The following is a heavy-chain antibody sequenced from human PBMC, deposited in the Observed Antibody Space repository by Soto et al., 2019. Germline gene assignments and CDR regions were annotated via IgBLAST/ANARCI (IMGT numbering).Heavy chain of an antibody. CDR2: IYYSGYT. Sequence: PSETLSLTCTVSGGSISSSSYYWGWIRQPPGKGLEWIGSIYYSGYTYCNPSLKSRVTISVDRSKNQFSLKLSSVTAADTAVYYCTRGLFSGSSYSGSWYYFDSWGQGTMVTSPQ. CDR1: GGSISSSSYY. V-gene: IGHV4-39*07. D-gene: IGHD1-26*01. J-gene: IGHJ4*02. CDR3: TRGLFSGSSYSGSWYYFDS.